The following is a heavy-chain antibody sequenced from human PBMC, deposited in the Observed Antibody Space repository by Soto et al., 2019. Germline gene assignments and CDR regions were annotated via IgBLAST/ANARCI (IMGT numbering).Heavy chain of an antibody. CDR3: ARGEQDCWRILDY. Sequence: SQTLSLTCAVPWESVACTSAGGSWFRQCPSRGLEWLGRTYSRSKWYYEYAVPVRGRITINPDTSKNHYSLQLNSVTPEATAVYFCARGEQDCWRILDYWGQGSLVTVTS. J-gene: IGHJ4*01. CDR1: WESVACTSAG. V-gene: IGHV6-1*01. D-gene: IGHD3-3*01. CDR2: TYSRSKWYY.